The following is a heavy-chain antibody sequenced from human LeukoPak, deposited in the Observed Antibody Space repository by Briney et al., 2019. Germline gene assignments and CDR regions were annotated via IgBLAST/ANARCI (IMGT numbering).Heavy chain of an antibody. J-gene: IGHJ3*02. CDR1: GGTFSFYA. D-gene: IGHD7-27*01. CDR3: ATSYWGSDAFDI. Sequence: SVKVSCKASGGTFSFYAVSWVRQVPGQGLEWMGGIIPIFGTANYAQKFQGRVTITTDESTSTAYMEVSSLRSEDTAVYYCATSYWGSDAFDIWGQGTMVTVSS. V-gene: IGHV1-69*05. CDR2: IIPIFGTA.